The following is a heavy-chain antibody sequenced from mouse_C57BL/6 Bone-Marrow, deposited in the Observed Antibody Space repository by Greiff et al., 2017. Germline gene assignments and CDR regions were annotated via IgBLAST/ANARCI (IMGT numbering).Heavy chain of an antibody. CDR1: GFTFSDYY. D-gene: IGHD1-1*01. Sequence: EVQLVESEGGLVQPGSSMKLSCTASGFTFSDYYMAWVRQVPEKGLEWVANINYDGSSTYYLDSLKSRFIISSNNAKNILYLQMSSLKSEDTATYYCARLLLGAMDYWGQGTSVTVSS. V-gene: IGHV5-16*01. CDR3: ARLLLGAMDY. J-gene: IGHJ4*01. CDR2: INYDGSST.